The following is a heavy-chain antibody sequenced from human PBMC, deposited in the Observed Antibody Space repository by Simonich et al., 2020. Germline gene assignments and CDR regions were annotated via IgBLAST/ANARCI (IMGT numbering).Heavy chain of an antibody. J-gene: IGHJ3*02. CDR3: ARDTFLGYCSSTSCYDAFDI. Sequence: QVQLVQAGAEVKKPGASVKVSCKASGYPFTGYDIHWVRTPPGQGVEGKVRNNPNRGGTNQAQKFQGRGNRTKETANETAYMELSRLRSDDTAVYYCARDTFLGYCSSTSCYDAFDIWGQGTMVTVSS. V-gene: IGHV1-2*06. CDR2: NNPNRGGT. CDR1: GYPFTGYD. D-gene: IGHD2-2*01.